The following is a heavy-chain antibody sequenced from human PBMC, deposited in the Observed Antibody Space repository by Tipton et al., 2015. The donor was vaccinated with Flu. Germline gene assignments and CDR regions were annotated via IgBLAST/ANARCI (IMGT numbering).Heavy chain of an antibody. CDR3: ARERRGGWPFYDAFDF. V-gene: IGHV4-38-2*02. CDR1: GDSLGSSYF. J-gene: IGHJ3*01. Sequence: TLSLTCSVSGDSLGSSYFWGWIRQPPGKGLEWIGNIHRGGSPYYNPSLRSRVTLSVDTSKNQFHLRLSSVTAADTAVYYCARERRGGWPFYDAFDFWGQGTTVTVSS. D-gene: IGHD6-19*01. CDR2: IHRGGSP.